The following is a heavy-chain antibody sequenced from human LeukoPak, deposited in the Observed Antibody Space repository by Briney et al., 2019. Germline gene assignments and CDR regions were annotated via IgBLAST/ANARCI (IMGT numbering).Heavy chain of an antibody. J-gene: IGHJ4*02. CDR3: ATYRQVLLPFES. CDR2: IFPSGGEI. V-gene: IGHV3-23*01. CDR1: GFTFSTFA. Sequence: PGGSLRLSCAASGFTFSTFAMIWVRQPPGKGLEGVSSIFPSGGEIHYADSVRGRFTISRDNSKITLSLQMNSLRAEDTAIYYCATYRQVLLPFESWGQGTLVTVSS. D-gene: IGHD2-8*02.